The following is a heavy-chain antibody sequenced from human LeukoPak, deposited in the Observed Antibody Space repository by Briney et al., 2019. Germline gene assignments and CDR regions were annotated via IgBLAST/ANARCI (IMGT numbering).Heavy chain of an antibody. CDR3: IRDFRSADL. V-gene: IGHV3-74*01. Sequence: GVSLRLSCVASGFTFSNYWMHWVRQPPGKGLVWVSRIYVDGRTTNYADSVKGRFTISRDNAKNTVYLEMNSLSVEDTATYYCIRDFRSADLWGQGTLVTVTS. CDR1: GFTFSNYW. J-gene: IGHJ5*02. CDR2: IYVDGRTT.